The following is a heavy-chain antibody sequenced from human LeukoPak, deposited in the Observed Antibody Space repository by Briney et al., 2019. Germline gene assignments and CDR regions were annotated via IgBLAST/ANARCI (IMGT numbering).Heavy chain of an antibody. J-gene: IGHJ6*02. CDR2: INPSGGST. V-gene: IGHV1-46*01. Sequence: ASVKVSCKASGYTFTSYYMHWVRQAPGQGLEWMGLINPSGGSTSYAQKFQGRVTMTRDTSTSTVYMELSSLRSEDTAVYYCARAGTSSGRYYYYGMDVWGQGTTVTVSS. CDR1: GYTFTSYY. D-gene: IGHD6-19*01. CDR3: ARAGTSSGRYYYYGMDV.